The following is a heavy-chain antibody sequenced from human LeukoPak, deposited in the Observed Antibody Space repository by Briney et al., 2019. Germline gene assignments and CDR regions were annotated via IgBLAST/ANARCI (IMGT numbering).Heavy chain of an antibody. CDR3: ARDLFGDYYDSKGY. J-gene: IGHJ4*02. D-gene: IGHD3-22*01. Sequence: GGSLRLSCAASGIIFSSYSMNWVRQAPGKGLEWVSSISSSSSYIYYADSVKGRFTISRDNAKNSLYLQMNSLRAEDTAVYYCARDLFGDYYDSKGYWGQGTLVTVSS. CDR2: ISSSSSYI. V-gene: IGHV3-21*01. CDR1: GIIFSSYS.